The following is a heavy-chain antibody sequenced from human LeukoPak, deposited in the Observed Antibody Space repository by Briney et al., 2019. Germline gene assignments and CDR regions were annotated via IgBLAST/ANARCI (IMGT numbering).Heavy chain of an antibody. CDR3: AKVSTGYFFQYYFDY. V-gene: IGHV3-74*01. D-gene: IGHD3-9*01. J-gene: IGHJ4*02. Sequence: PGGSLRLSCAASGFTFSSYWMHWVRQVPGKGLVWVSRINSDGSSTSYADSVKGRFTISRDNSKNTLYLQMNGLRAEDTAVYYCAKVSTGYFFQYYFDYWGQGTLVTVSS. CDR1: GFTFSSYW. CDR2: INSDGSST.